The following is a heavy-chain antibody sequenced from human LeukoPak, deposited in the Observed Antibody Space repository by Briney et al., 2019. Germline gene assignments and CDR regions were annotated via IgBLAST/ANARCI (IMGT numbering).Heavy chain of an antibody. D-gene: IGHD6-13*01. Sequence: PGGSLRLSCAASGFTFSSYAMSWVRQAPGKGLEWVSAISGSGGSTYYADSVKGRFTISRDNSKNTLYLQMNSLRAEDTAVYYCAKAPYSSSWYGGGYYFDYWGRGTLVTVSS. V-gene: IGHV3-23*01. CDR2: ISGSGGST. J-gene: IGHJ4*02. CDR1: GFTFSSYA. CDR3: AKAPYSSSWYGGGYYFDY.